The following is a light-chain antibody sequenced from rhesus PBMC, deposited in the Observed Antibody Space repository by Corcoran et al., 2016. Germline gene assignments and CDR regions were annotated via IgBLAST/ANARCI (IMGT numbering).Light chain of an antibody. Sequence: DIQMTQSPSSLSASVGDRVTITCRTSENVKNYLNWYQQKPGKDPRLLAYKASNLHSGVPSRFSGSGAETEYTLTISRLQSEDVATYYCPQNYGIPIFTFGPGTKLEIK. CDR1: ENVKNY. CDR2: KAS. V-gene: IGKV1-74*01. CDR3: PQNYGIPIFT. J-gene: IGKJ3*01.